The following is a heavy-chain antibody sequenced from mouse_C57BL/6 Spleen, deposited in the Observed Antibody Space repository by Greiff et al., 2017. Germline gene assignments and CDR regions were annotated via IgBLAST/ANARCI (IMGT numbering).Heavy chain of an antibody. CDR1: GYAFSSYW. J-gene: IGHJ4*01. D-gene: IGHD2-13*01. CDR3: ARSVYGDYLYYAMDY. CDR2: IYPGDGDT. V-gene: IGHV1-80*01. Sequence: QVHVKQSGAELVKPGASVKISCKASGYAFSSYWMNWVKQRPGKGLEWIGQIYPGDGDTNYNGKFKGKATLTADKSSSTAYMQLSSLTSENSAVYFCARSVYGDYLYYAMDYWGQGTSVTVSS.